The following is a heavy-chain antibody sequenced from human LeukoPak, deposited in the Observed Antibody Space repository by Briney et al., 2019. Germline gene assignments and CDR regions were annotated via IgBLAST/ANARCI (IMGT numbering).Heavy chain of an antibody. CDR1: GYTFTGYY. Sequence: ASVKVSCKASGYTFTGYYMHWVRQAPGQGLEWMGWINPNSGGTNYAQKFQGGVTMTRDTSISTAYMELSRLRSDDTAVYYCARSRFVASEVLILGYWGQGTLVTVSS. V-gene: IGHV1-2*02. CDR3: ARSRFVASEVLILGY. CDR2: INPNSGGT. D-gene: IGHD2-8*02. J-gene: IGHJ4*02.